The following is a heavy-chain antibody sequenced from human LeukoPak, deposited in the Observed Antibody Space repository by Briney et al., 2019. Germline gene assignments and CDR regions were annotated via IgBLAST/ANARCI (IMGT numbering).Heavy chain of an antibody. J-gene: IGHJ4*02. Sequence: GGSLRLSCAASGFTFSSYGMHWVRQAPGKGLEWVAFIRYDGSNKYYADSVKGRFTISRDNSKNTLYLQMNSLRAEDTAVYYCAKDRPNYSSSWYEFDYWGQGTLVTVSS. CDR1: GFTFSSYG. D-gene: IGHD6-13*01. V-gene: IGHV3-30*02. CDR2: IRYDGSNK. CDR3: AKDRPNYSSSWYEFDY.